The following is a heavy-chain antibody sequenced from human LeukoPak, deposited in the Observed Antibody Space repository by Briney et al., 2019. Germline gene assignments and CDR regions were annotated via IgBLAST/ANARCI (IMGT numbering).Heavy chain of an antibody. Sequence: SVKVSCKASGGTFSSYTISWVRQAPGQGLEWMGGIIPIFDATNYAQKFQGRVTITTDESTSTAYMELSSLRSEDTAVYYCARDLKYSSAPDVDKTFDPWGQGTLVTVSS. D-gene: IGHD6-25*01. V-gene: IGHV1-69*05. CDR1: GGTFSSYT. CDR3: ARDLKYSSAPDVDKTFDP. J-gene: IGHJ5*02. CDR2: IIPIFDAT.